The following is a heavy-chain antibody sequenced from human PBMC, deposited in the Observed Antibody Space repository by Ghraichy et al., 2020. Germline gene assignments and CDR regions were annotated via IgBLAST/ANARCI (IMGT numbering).Heavy chain of an antibody. CDR3: ARGNDGSPDS. CDR1: GFPFSRYG. D-gene: IGHD1-26*01. Sequence: GSLRLSCKASGFPFSRYGFHWVRRAPGKGLEWVAVRSPDKETKFYADSVRGRFTISRDDSKSTLFLRMNNLRPEDTGMYYCARGNDGSPDSWGPGTLVIVSS. J-gene: IGHJ4*02. CDR2: RSPDKETK. V-gene: IGHV3-30*03.